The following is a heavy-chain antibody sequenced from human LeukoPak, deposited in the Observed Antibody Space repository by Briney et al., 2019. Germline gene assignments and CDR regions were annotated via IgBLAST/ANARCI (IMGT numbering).Heavy chain of an antibody. D-gene: IGHD6-6*01. J-gene: IGHJ2*01. CDR3: AGFKLSRYFDR. V-gene: IGHV4-34*01. CDR2: INHSGST. Sequence: SETLSLTCVVYGGSFSGYYWSWIRQPPGKGLEWIGEINHSGSTNYNPSLKSRVTISVDTSKNQFSLKLSSVTAADTAVYYCAGFKLSRYFDRWGRGTLVTVSS. CDR1: GGSFSGYY.